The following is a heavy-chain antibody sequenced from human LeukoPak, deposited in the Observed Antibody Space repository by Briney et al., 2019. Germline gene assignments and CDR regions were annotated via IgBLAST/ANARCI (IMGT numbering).Heavy chain of an antibody. D-gene: IGHD3-10*01. J-gene: IGHJ4*02. Sequence: SETLSLTCAVYGGSFSGYYWSWIRQPPGKGLEWIGEINHSGSTNYNPSLKSRVTISVDTSKNQFSLKLSSVTAADTAVYYCARVASVLLWFGEPYYFDYWGQGTLVTVSS. CDR3: ARVASVLLWFGEPYYFDY. V-gene: IGHV4-34*01. CDR2: INHSGST. CDR1: GGSFSGYY.